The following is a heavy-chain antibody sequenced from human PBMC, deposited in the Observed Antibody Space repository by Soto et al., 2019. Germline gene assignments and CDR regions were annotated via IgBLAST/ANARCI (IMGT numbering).Heavy chain of an antibody. V-gene: IGHV3-23*01. J-gene: IGHJ3*02. CDR1: GFIFSSYG. Sequence: LRLSCAASGFIFSSYGMHWVRQAPGKGLEWVSTILVDGRTFYVDSVKGRFTISRDSSQNTVYLQMNSLTAGDTALYYCAKATATGGGAFDICGQGTMVTVSS. CDR3: AKATATGGGAFDI. D-gene: IGHD2-8*02. CDR2: ILVDGRT.